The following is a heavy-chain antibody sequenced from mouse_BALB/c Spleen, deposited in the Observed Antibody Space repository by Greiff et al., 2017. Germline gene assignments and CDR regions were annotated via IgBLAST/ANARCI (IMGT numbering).Heavy chain of an antibody. CDR2: IYPGDGDT. D-gene: IGHD1-1*01. J-gene: IGHJ2*01. CDR1: GYAFSSYW. CDR3: ARGYGSSLDY. Sequence: QVQLQQSGAELVRPGSSVKISCKASGYAFSSYWMNWVKQRPGQGLEWIGQIYPGDGDTNYNGKFKGKATLTADKSSSTAYMQLSSLTSEDSAVYYCARGYGSSLDYWGQGTTLTVSS. V-gene: IGHV1-80*01.